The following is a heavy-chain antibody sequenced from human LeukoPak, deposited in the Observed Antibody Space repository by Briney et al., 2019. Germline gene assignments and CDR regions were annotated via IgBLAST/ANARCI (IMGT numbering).Heavy chain of an antibody. CDR3: AREVTTEYYYYYYMDV. D-gene: IGHD4-17*01. CDR2: IYTSGST. Sequence: PSETLSLTCTVSGGSISSYYWSWIRQPAGKGLEWIGRIYTSGSTNYNPSLKSRVTISVDTSKNQFSLKLTSVTAADTAVYYCAREVTTEYYYYYYMDVWGKGTTVTVSS. J-gene: IGHJ6*03. V-gene: IGHV4-4*07. CDR1: GGSISSYY.